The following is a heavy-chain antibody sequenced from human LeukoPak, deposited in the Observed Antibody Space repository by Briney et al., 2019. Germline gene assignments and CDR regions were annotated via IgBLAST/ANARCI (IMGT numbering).Heavy chain of an antibody. Sequence: SETVSLTCTVSGGSISSYYWSWIRQPPGKGLEWIGYIYYSGSTNYNPSLKSRVTLSVDTSKNQFSLKLSSVTAADTAVYYCARGGDCSGGSCPFDYWGQGTLVTVSS. J-gene: IGHJ4*02. CDR3: ARGGDCSGGSCPFDY. CDR1: GGSISSYY. CDR2: IYYSGST. V-gene: IGHV4-59*08. D-gene: IGHD2-15*01.